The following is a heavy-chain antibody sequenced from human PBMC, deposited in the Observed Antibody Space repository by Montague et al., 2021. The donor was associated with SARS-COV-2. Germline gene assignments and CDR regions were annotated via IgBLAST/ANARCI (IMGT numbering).Heavy chain of an antibody. CDR1: GDSVSHDF. CDR2: VYYSRSS. D-gene: IGHD1-26*01. CDR3: VRDPAPSGSGTFYDY. V-gene: IGHV4-59*02. Sequence: SETLSLTCTVSGDSVSHDFWTWIRQPPGKGLEWIGYVYYSRSSSXNPSLRGRVSIAVDTSKNQFSLRLSTVTAADTAIYYCVRDPAPSGSGTFYDYWGQGTLGAVSS. J-gene: IGHJ4*02.